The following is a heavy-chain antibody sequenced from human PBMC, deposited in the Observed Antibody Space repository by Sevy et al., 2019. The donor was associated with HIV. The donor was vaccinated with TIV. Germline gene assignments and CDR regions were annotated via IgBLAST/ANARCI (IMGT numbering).Heavy chain of an antibody. J-gene: IGHJ1*01. D-gene: IGHD2-15*01. Sequence: GGSLRLSCAASGFTFSSYSMNWVRQAPGKGLEWVSYISSSSSTIYYADSVKGRFTISRDNAKNSLYLQMNSLRDEDTAVYYCARSFYCSGGSCYSLAYFQYWGQGTLVTVSS. CDR2: ISSSSSTI. CDR1: GFTFSSYS. V-gene: IGHV3-48*02. CDR3: ARSFYCSGGSCYSLAYFQY.